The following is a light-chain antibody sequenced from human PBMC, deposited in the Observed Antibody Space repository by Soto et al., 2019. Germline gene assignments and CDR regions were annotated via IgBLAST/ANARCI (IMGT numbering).Light chain of an antibody. Sequence: EIVMTQSPSTLSLSPGERATLSCRASPSVTNFLAWYQQKPGQAPRLLIYATSTRATGIPDRFSGSGSVTDFTLTISRLEPEDFAVYYCQQFGISPWTFGQRTKVDIK. J-gene: IGKJ1*01. V-gene: IGKV3-20*01. CDR2: ATS. CDR3: QQFGISPWT. CDR1: PSVTNF.